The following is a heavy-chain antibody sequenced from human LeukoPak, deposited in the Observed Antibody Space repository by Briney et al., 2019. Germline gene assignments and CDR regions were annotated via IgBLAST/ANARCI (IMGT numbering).Heavy chain of an antibody. CDR2: ISSSGGST. J-gene: IGHJ4*02. Sequence: PGGSLRLSCAASGLTFSNYAMSWVRQAPGKGLEWVSTISSSGGSTNCVDSVKGRFTISRDNSKNTLYLQMNSLRAEDTAVYYCAKDHEGGRWDYSDYWGQGTLVTVSS. CDR3: AKDHEGGRWDYSDY. D-gene: IGHD3-16*01. V-gene: IGHV3-23*01. CDR1: GLTFSNYA.